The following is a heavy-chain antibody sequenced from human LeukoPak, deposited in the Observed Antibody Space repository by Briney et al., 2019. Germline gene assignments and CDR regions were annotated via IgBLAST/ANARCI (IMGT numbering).Heavy chain of an antibody. Sequence: SETLSLTCTVSGGSISSGDYYWSWIRQPPGKGLEWIEYIYYSGSTYYNPSLKSRVTISVDTSKNQFSLKLSSVTAADTAVYYCARVSGQQLYFYWGQGTLVTVSS. V-gene: IGHV4-30-4*08. D-gene: IGHD6-13*01. J-gene: IGHJ4*02. CDR3: ARVSGQQLYFY. CDR1: GGSISSGDYY. CDR2: IYYSGST.